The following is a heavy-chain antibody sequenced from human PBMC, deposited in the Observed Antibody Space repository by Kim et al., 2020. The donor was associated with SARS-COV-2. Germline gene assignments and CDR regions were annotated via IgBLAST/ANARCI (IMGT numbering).Heavy chain of an antibody. Sequence: TNYSQKVQGRVTITWDTAASTAYMDLTSLRFEDTAVYYCARERFGGSFDYWGQGTLVTVSS. V-gene: IGHV1-3*01. CDR3: ARERFGGSFDY. CDR2: T. J-gene: IGHJ4*02. D-gene: IGHD3-10*01.